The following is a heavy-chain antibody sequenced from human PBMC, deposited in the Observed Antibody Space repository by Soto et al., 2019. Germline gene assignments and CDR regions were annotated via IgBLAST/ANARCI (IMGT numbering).Heavy chain of an antibody. Sequence: QVQLVQSGAEVKKPGASVKVSCKASGYIFTSYYIHWVRQAPGQGLEWMGWINPFDGSRMFAQSLPGRGTXTXDXXPGTLHVEVGTLTAADPAGYYCSRVDPGDTSPFDDWGQGTLVTVSS. CDR2: INPFDGSR. CDR3: SRVDPGDTSPFDD. D-gene: IGHD3-10*01. CDR1: GYIFTSYY. J-gene: IGHJ4*02. V-gene: IGHV1-46*03.